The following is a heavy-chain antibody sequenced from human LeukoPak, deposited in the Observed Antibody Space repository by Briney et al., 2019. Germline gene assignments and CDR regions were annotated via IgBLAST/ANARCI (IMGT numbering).Heavy chain of an antibody. CDR2: ISGSGGST. D-gene: IGHD1-1*01. CDR3: AKGNWRYFDY. Sequence: RSLRLSCAASGVTFSTYVMSWVRQAPGKGLEWVSAISGSGGSTYYADSVKGRFTISRDNSKNTLYLQMNSLGADDTAVYYCAKGNWRYFDYWGQGTLVTVSS. J-gene: IGHJ4*02. CDR1: GVTFSTYV. V-gene: IGHV3-23*01.